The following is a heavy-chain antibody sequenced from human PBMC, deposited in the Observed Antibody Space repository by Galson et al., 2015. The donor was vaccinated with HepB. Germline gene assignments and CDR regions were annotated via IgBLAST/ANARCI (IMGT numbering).Heavy chain of an antibody. D-gene: IGHD4-17*01. Sequence: SLRLSCAASGFTFSGSAMHWVRQASGKGLEWVGRIRSKANSYATAYAASVKGRFTISRDDSKNTAYLQMNSLKTEDTAVYYCTRGYPMTTVTRMFYYYYGMDVWGQGTTVTVSS. J-gene: IGHJ6*02. CDR1: GFTFSGSA. CDR3: TRGYPMTTVTRMFYYYYGMDV. CDR2: IRSKANSYAT. V-gene: IGHV3-73*01.